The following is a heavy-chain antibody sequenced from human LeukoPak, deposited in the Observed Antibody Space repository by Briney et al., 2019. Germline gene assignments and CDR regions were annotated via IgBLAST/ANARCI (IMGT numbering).Heavy chain of an antibody. CDR2: VYSGGTT. V-gene: IGHV3-53*01. Sequence: PGGSLRLSCAASGFTVSRNFMTWVRQAPGKGLEWVSVVYSGGTTYYADSVKGRFTISRDNSKNTLYLQMNSLRAEDTAVYYCARDYYGSGSDYWGQGTLVTVSS. CDR3: ARDYYGSGSDY. CDR1: GFTVSRNF. D-gene: IGHD3-10*01. J-gene: IGHJ4*02.